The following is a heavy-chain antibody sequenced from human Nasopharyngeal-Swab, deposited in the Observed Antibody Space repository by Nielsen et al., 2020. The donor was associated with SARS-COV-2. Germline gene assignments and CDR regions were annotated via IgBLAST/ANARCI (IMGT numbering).Heavy chain of an antibody. CDR3: AGSFLGY. CDR2: ITRKSDGGTT. V-gene: IGHV3-15*01. J-gene: IGHJ4*02. Sequence: GESLKISCAVSGFSFSNAWMSWARQAPGKGLEWVAHITRKSDGGTTRYTAPVKDRFTISRDDSQDTVYLQMNNLQIEDTAVYYCAGSFLGYWGQGTLVTVSS. CDR1: GFSFSNAW. D-gene: IGHD1-26*01.